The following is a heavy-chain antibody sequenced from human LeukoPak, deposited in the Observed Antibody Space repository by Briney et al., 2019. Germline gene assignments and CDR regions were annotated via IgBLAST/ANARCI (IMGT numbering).Heavy chain of an antibody. V-gene: IGHV3-30-3*01. CDR1: GFTFSSYA. CDR2: ISYDGSNK. J-gene: IGHJ4*02. Sequence: GGSLRLSCAASGFTFSSYAMHWVRQAPGKGLEWVAVISYDGSNKYYADSVKGRFTISRGNSKNTLYLQMNSLRAEDTAVYYCAKVRWLRLSGWDYWGQGTLVTVSS. CDR3: AKVRWLRLSGWDY. D-gene: IGHD5-12*01.